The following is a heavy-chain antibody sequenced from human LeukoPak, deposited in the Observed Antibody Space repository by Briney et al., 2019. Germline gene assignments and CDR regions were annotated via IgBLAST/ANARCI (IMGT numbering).Heavy chain of an antibody. CDR3: ARVRSVGGNPHAFNI. D-gene: IGHD4-23*01. V-gene: IGHV3-23*01. J-gene: IGHJ3*02. Sequence: PGGSLRLSCAASGFTFSNYAMSWVRQAPGKGLEWVSVISTSGGSTYYTDSVKGRFTISRDDSKNTLYLQMNSLRAEDTALYYCARVRSVGGNPHAFNIWGQGTMVTVSS. CDR1: GFTFSNYA. CDR2: ISTSGGST.